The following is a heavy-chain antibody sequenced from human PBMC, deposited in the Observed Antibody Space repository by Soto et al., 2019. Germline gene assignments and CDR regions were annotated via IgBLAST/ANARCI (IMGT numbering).Heavy chain of an antibody. J-gene: IGHJ4*02. CDR2: IYYSGST. CDR1: VGSISIGDYY. D-gene: IGHD2-2*01. CDR3: ARGADIVVVPAALDY. V-gene: IGHV4-30-4*01. Sequence: PSETLTVACTISVGSISIGDYYWRWIRQPPGKGLEWIGYIYYSGSTYYNPSLKSRVTISVDTSKNQFSLKLSSVTAADTAVYYCARGADIVVVPAALDYWGQGTLVTVSS.